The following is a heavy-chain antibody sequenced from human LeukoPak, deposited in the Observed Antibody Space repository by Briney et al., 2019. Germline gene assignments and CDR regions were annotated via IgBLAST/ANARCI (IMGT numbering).Heavy chain of an antibody. V-gene: IGHV3-43*02. CDR2: ISGDGGST. J-gene: IGHJ5*02. D-gene: IGHD3-3*01. Sequence: PGGSLRLSCAASGFTFDDYAMHWVRHAPGKGLEWVSLISGDGGSTYYADSVKGRFTISRDNSKNSLYLQMNSLRTEDTALYYCAKDSGDFWSGPTNWFDPWGQGTLVTVSS. CDR1: GFTFDDYA. CDR3: AKDSGDFWSGPTNWFDP.